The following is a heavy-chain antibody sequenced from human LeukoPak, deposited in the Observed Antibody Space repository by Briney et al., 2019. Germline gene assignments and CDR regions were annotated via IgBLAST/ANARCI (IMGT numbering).Heavy chain of an antibody. CDR2: TSYDGNKK. D-gene: IGHD6-13*01. CDR3: AKDGAYSSSWYRKRDGVDV. V-gene: IGHV3-30*07. J-gene: IGHJ6*02. CDR1: GLTLTYYA. Sequence: GGSLRLSCAASGLTLTYYAMHWVRQAPGKGLEWVAVTSYDGNKKYYADSVKGRFTISRDSSKNTLYLQMNSLRAEDTAVYYCAKDGAYSSSWYRKRDGVDVWGQGTTVTVSS.